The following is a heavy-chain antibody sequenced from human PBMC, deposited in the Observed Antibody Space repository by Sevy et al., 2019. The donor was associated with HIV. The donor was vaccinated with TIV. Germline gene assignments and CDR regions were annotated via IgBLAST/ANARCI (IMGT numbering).Heavy chain of an antibody. J-gene: IGHJ4*02. V-gene: IGHV7-4-1*02. Sequence: ASVKVSCKASGYTFTSYAMNWVRQAPGQGLEWMGWINTNTGNPTYAQGFTGRFVFSLDTSVSTAYLQISSLKAEDTAVYYCARDGANDYVWGSYRWRGFDYWGQGTLVTVSS. D-gene: IGHD3-16*02. CDR1: GYTFTSYA. CDR2: INTNTGNP. CDR3: ARDGANDYVWGSYRWRGFDY.